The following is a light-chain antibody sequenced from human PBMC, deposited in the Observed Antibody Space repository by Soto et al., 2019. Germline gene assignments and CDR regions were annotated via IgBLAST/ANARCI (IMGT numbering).Light chain of an antibody. J-gene: IGKJ4*01. CDR2: GAS. CDR1: QSVSSN. CDR3: QQYNNWPRLT. Sequence: IVMTQSPATLSVSPGESATLSCRASQSVSSNLAWYQQKPGQAPRLLIYGASTRATGIPARFSGSGSGTEFTLTISSLQSEDFAVYYCQQYNNWPRLTVGGGTKVEIK. V-gene: IGKV3-15*01.